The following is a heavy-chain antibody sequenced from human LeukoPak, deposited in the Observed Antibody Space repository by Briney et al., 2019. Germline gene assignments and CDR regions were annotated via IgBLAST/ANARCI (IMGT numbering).Heavy chain of an antibody. V-gene: IGHV3-33*06. CDR1: GFTFSSYG. Sequence: GGSLRLSCAASGFTFSSYGMHRVCQAPGKGLEWVAVIWYDGSNKYYADSVKGRFTISRDNSKNTLYLQMNSLRAEDTAVYYCAKDAVEMAGAFDIWGQGTMVTVSS. J-gene: IGHJ3*02. D-gene: IGHD5-24*01. CDR2: IWYDGSNK. CDR3: AKDAVEMAGAFDI.